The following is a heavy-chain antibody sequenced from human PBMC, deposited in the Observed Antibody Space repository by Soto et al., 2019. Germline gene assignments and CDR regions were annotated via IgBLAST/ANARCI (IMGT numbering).Heavy chain of an antibody. V-gene: IGHV4-31*03. CDR3: ARQGTTSSVGFDP. Sequence: QVQLQESGPGLVKPSQTLSLTCTVSGGSISSGGYYWSWIRQHPGKGLEWIGDIYSSGSSYNNPSLKSRVTISVDTSKNQFSLKLSSVTAADTAVYYCARQGTTSSVGFDPWGQGTLVTVSS. CDR1: GGSISSGGYY. J-gene: IGHJ5*02. D-gene: IGHD2-2*01. CDR2: IYSSGSS.